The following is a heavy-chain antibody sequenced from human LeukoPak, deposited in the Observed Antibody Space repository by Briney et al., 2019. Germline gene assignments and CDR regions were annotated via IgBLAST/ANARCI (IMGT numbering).Heavy chain of an antibody. D-gene: IGHD3-22*01. Sequence: PGGSLRLSCAASGFTFSSYAMSWVRQAPGKGLEWVSAISGSGGSTYYADSVKGRFTISRDNSKNTLYLQMNSLRAEDTAVYYCAKDRGIVVAPLGGMDVWGQGTTVTVSS. J-gene: IGHJ6*02. V-gene: IGHV3-23*01. CDR3: AKDRGIVVAPLGGMDV. CDR1: GFTFSSYA. CDR2: ISGSGGST.